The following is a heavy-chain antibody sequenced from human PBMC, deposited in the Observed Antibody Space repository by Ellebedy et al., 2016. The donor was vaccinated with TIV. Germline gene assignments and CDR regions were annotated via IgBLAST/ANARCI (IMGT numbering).Heavy chain of an antibody. Sequence: AASVKVSCKASGYTFTSYDINWVRQATGQGLEWMGWMNPNSGNTGYAQKFQGRVTMTRNTSISTAYMELSSLRSEDTAVYYCAIKGLYYDILTGYTQNWFDPWGQGTLVTVSS. CDR3: AIKGLYYDILTGYTQNWFDP. J-gene: IGHJ5*02. CDR1: GYTFTSYD. CDR2: MNPNSGNT. V-gene: IGHV1-8*01. D-gene: IGHD3-9*01.